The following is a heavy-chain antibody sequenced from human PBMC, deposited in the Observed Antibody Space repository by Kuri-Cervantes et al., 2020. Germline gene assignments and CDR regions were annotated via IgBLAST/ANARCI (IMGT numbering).Heavy chain of an antibody. V-gene: IGHV3-23*01. CDR2: ISGSGGST. CDR3: AREWNYYGSGSYSGYYYGMDV. Sequence: GGSLRLSCAASGFTFSSYAMSWVRQAPGKGLEWVSAISGSGGSTYYADSVKGRFTISRDNSKNTLYLQMNSLRAEDTAVYYCAREWNYYGSGSYSGYYYGMDVWGQGTTVTVSS. J-gene: IGHJ6*02. CDR1: GFTFSSYA. D-gene: IGHD3-10*01.